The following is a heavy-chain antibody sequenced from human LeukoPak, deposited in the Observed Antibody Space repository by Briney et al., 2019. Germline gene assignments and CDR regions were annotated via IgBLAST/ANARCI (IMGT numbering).Heavy chain of an antibody. CDR3: AKDPNRYDSSIYYCAY. Sequence: PGGTLRLSCAAPGFTFSNYGMHWVRQAPGKGLEWVAFIRYDGSNTYYADSVKGRFTISRDNSKNTLYLHMNRLRAEDTAVYYCAKDPNRYDSSIYYCAYWGQGTLVTVSS. V-gene: IGHV3-30*02. CDR1: GFTFSNYG. CDR2: IRYDGSNT. J-gene: IGHJ4*02. D-gene: IGHD3-22*01.